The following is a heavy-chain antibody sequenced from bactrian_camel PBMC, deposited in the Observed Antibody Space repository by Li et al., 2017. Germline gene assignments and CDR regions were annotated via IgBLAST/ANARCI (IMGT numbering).Heavy chain of an antibody. D-gene: IGHD7*01. V-gene: IGHV3S54*01. CDR1: GYIYSNNC. CDR3: AADNVNLQLARHYSY. CDR2: IYTGGGGIT. J-gene: IGHJ4*01. Sequence: HVQLVESGGGSAQAGGSLRLSCAVSGYIYSNNCMGWFRQAPGKEREGVAAIYTGGGGITDYADSVKGRFTISQDNARNTVYLQMNNLKSEDTAMYYCAADNVNLQLARHYSYWGQGTQVTVS.